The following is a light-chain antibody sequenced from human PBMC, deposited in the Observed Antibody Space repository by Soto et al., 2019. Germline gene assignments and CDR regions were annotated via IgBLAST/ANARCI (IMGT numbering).Light chain of an antibody. Sequence: QSALTQPRSVSGSPGQSVTISCTGTSSDVGGYNYVSWYQQHPDKAPRLMIYDVSKRPSGVPDRFSGSKSGNTASLTISGLQAEDEADYSCCSYAGRDTLDVFGTGTKLTVL. V-gene: IGLV2-11*01. CDR2: DVS. CDR3: CSYAGRDTLDV. CDR1: SSDVGGYNY. J-gene: IGLJ1*01.